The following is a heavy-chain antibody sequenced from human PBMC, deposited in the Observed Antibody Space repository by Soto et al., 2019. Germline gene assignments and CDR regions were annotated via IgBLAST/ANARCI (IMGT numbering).Heavy chain of an antibody. D-gene: IGHD2-15*01. Sequence: HPGGSLRLSCSASGFTFSNYAMNWVRQAPGKGLEWVSSISDSSSKTYYADSVKGRFTISRDNSKNTLLLQLNTLRADDTAVYFCARGYVGSWAHFDYGGQGTQVTVSS. V-gene: IGHV3-23*01. J-gene: IGHJ4*02. CDR2: ISDSSSKT. CDR3: ARGYVGSWAHFDY. CDR1: GFTFSNYA.